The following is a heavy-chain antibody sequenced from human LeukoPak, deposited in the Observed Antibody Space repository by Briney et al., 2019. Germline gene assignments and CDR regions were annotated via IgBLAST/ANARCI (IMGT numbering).Heavy chain of an antibody. J-gene: IGHJ4*02. Sequence: ASVKVSCKASGYTFNGYHMHWVRQAPGQGLEWMGIINPSGGSTSYAQKFQGRVTMTRDTSTSTVYMELSSLRSEDTAVYYCARFRSRDGYNNYGRYFDYWGQGTLVTVSS. D-gene: IGHD5-24*01. V-gene: IGHV1-46*02. CDR1: GYTFNGYH. CDR2: INPSGGST. CDR3: ARFRSRDGYNNYGRYFDY.